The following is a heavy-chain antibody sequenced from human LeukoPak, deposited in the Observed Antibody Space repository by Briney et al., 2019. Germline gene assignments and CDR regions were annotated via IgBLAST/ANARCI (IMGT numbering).Heavy chain of an antibody. CDR3: ARDQYHGSGTYAWFDP. J-gene: IGHJ5*02. CDR1: GVPISNHY. D-gene: IGHD3-10*01. V-gene: IGHV4-59*11. Sequence: PSETLSLTCTVSGVPISNHYWSWIRQPPGKKLEYIGYISFSGSTNHNPSLKSRVSISLDTSKNQFSLNLKSVTAADTAVYYCARDQYHGSGTYAWFDPWGQGTLVTVSS. CDR2: ISFSGST.